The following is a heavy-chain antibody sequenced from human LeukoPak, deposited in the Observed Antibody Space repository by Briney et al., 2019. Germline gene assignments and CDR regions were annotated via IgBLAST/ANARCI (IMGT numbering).Heavy chain of an antibody. Sequence: ASVKVSCKASGYAFTSYGISWVRQAPGQGLEWMGWISAYNGNTNYAQKLQGRVTMTTDTSTSTAYMELRSLRSDDTAIYYCARWFGELRTPDYWGQGTLVTVSS. CDR1: GYAFTSYG. CDR3: ARWFGELRTPDY. CDR2: ISAYNGNT. D-gene: IGHD3-10*01. V-gene: IGHV1-18*01. J-gene: IGHJ4*02.